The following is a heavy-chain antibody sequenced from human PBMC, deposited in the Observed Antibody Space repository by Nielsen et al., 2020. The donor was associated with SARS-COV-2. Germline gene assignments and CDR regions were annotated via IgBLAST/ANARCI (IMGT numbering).Heavy chain of an antibody. Sequence: SETLSLTCVISGDSVSSNSVAWNWIRQSPSRGLEWLGRIYYRSKWFYEYATSVRSRITIDPDTSKNHFSLHLNSVTSEDTAMYYCTRDPGYYHGMDVCGQGTTVTVSS. CDR1: GDSVSSNSVA. CDR3: TRDPGYYHGMDV. CDR2: IYYRSKWFY. J-gene: IGHJ6*02. V-gene: IGHV6-1*01.